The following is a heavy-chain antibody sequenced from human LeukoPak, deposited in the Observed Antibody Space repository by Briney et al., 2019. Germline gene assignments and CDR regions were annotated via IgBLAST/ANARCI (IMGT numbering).Heavy chain of an antibody. CDR2: ISGSGGST. J-gene: IGHJ4*02. D-gene: IGHD6-13*01. V-gene: IGHV3-23*01. Sequence: PGGSLRLSCAASGFTFSSYAMSWVRQAPGKGLEWVSAISGSGGSTYYADSVKGRFTISRGNSKNTLYLQMNSLRAEDTAVYYCAKPGTGYSSPIGYWGQGTLVTVSS. CDR1: GFTFSSYA. CDR3: AKPGTGYSSPIGY.